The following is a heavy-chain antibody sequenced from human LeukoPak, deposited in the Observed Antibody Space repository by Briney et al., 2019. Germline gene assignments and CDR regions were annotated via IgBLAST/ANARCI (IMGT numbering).Heavy chain of an antibody. Sequence: ASVKVSCMASGGTFSSYAISWVRQAPGQGLEWMGRIIPIFGTANYAQKFQGRVTITTDESTSTAYMELSSLRSEDTAVYYCARQGDYYDSSGQRNYFDYWGQGTLVTVSS. CDR3: ARQGDYYDSSGQRNYFDY. CDR1: GGTFSSYA. V-gene: IGHV1-69*05. D-gene: IGHD3-22*01. J-gene: IGHJ4*02. CDR2: IIPIFGTA.